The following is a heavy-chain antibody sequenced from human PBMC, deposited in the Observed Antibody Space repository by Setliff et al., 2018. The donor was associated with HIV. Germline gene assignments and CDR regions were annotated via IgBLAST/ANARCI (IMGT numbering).Heavy chain of an antibody. CDR3: ARGRRNEWELLLLAFDM. Sequence: LSLTCAVYAGSFSGYYWSWIRQPSGKGLEWIGEINHSGSTNYNPSLKSRVTISVDTSKNQFSLKLSSVTAADTAVYYCARGRRNEWELLLLAFDMWGQGTMVTVSS. CDR2: INHSGST. V-gene: IGHV4-34*01. CDR1: AGSFSGYY. D-gene: IGHD1-26*01. J-gene: IGHJ3*02.